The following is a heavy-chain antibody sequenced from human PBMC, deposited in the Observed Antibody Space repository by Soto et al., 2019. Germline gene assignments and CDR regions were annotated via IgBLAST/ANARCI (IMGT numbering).Heavy chain of an antibody. D-gene: IGHD2-8*01. Sequence: QVQLVQSGAEVKKPGASVKVSCKASGYTFTSYYMHWVRQAPGQGLEWMGIINPSGGSTSYAQKFQGRVTMTSDTSTSTVYMELSRLRSEDTTVYYCVRVALKDYYYYGMDVWGQGTTVTVSS. J-gene: IGHJ6*02. V-gene: IGHV1-46*01. CDR3: VRVALKDYYYYGMDV. CDR2: INPSGGST. CDR1: GYTFTSYY.